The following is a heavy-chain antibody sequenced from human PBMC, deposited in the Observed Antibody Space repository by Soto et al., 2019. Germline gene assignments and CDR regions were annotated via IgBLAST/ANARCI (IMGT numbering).Heavy chain of an antibody. D-gene: IGHD3-10*01. CDR1: GGTFSSYA. J-gene: IGHJ4*02. CDR3: ARAALGAPRICDY. V-gene: IGHV1-69*01. CDR2: IIPIFGTA. Sequence: QVQLVQSGAEVKKPGSSVKVSCKASGGTFSSYAISWVRQAPGQGLEWMGGIIPIFGTANYAQKFQGRVTITADESTSTAYMALSSLRPEETAVYYCARAALGAPRICDYWGQGTMVTVAS.